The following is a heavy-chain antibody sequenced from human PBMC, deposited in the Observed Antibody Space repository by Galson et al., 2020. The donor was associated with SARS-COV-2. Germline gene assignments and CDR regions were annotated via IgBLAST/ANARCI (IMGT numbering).Heavy chain of an antibody. CDR2: INTNTGNP. V-gene: IGHV7-4-1*02. D-gene: IGHD3-3*01. CDR3: ARVYYDFWSAPKSGGDYYYYMDV. Sequence: ASVKVSCKASGYTFTSYAMNWVRQAPGQGLEWMGWINTNTGNPTYAQGFTGRFVFSLDTSVSTAYLQISSLKAEDTAVYYCARVYYDFWSAPKSGGDYYYYMDVWGKGTTVTVSS. CDR1: GYTFTSYA. J-gene: IGHJ6*03.